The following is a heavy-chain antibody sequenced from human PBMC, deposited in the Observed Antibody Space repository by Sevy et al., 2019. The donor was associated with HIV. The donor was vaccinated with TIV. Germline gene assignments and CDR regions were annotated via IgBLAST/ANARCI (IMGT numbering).Heavy chain of an antibody. J-gene: IGHJ5*02. Sequence: GESLKISCKGSGYSFSSYWIGWVRQMPGKGLEWMGIIYPGDSDTRYSPSFQGQVTISADKSISTAYLQWSSLKASNTAMYYCARVAAADPGFTYCFDPWGQGTLVTVSS. V-gene: IGHV5-51*01. CDR3: ARVAAADPGFTYCFDP. CDR2: IYPGDSDT. CDR1: GYSFSSYW. D-gene: IGHD2-15*01.